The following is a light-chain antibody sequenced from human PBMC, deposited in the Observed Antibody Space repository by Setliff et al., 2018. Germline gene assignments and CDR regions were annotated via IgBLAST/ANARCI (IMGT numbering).Light chain of an antibody. Sequence: LTQPASVSGSPGQSISISCTGTRRDVGSFNLVSWYQHRPGKAPQVIIFDVSDRPSGVSNRFSGSKSGDTAYLTISGLQAEDEANYFCSSYAGLTTWIFGAGTKGTVL. CDR2: DVS. CDR3: SSYAGLTTWI. CDR1: RRDVGSFNL. J-gene: IGLJ1*01. V-gene: IGLV2-23*02.